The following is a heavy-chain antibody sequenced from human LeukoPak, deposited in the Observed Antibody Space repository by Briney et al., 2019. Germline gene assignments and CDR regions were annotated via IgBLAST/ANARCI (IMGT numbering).Heavy chain of an antibody. CDR1: GFTFSNHN. Sequence: GGSLRLSCAASGFTFSNHNMNWVRQAPGKRLEWVSYISPGSTTMYYADSVKGRFTISRDNAKNLLYLQMNSLRAEDTAVYYCAGYGDYAPWGQGTLVTVSS. D-gene: IGHD4-17*01. CDR2: ISPGSTTM. V-gene: IGHV3-48*01. J-gene: IGHJ5*02. CDR3: AGYGDYAP.